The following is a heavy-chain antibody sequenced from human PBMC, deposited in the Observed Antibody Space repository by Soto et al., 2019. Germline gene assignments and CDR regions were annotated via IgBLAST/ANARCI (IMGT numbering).Heavy chain of an antibody. D-gene: IGHD3-3*01. V-gene: IGHV1-24*01. CDR3: ATAFWSGYHPVRNCFDP. J-gene: IGHJ5*02. Sequence: ASVKVSCKVSGYTLTELSMHWVRQAPGKGLEWMGGFDPEDGETIYAQKFQGRVTMTEDTSTDTAYMELSSLRSEDTAVYYCATAFWSGYHPVRNCFDPWGQGTLVTVSS. CDR2: FDPEDGET. CDR1: GYTLTELS.